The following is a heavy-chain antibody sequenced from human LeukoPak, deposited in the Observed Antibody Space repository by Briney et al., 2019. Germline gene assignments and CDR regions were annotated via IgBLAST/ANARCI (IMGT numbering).Heavy chain of an antibody. CDR2: ISFDESNK. CDR3: ARDHPPEDV. J-gene: IGHJ6*02. V-gene: IGHV3-30-3*01. CDR1: GFALSNYA. Sequence: GGSLRLSCTASGFALSNYAMHWVRQAPGKGLEWVALISFDESNKQYADSVKGRFTISRDNSKNTLYLQMNSLRVEDTAVYYCARDHPPEDVWGQGTTVTVSS.